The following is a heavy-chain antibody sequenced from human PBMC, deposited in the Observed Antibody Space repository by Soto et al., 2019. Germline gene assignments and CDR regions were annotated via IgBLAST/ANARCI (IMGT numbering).Heavy chain of an antibody. Sequence: QLEMQASGPGLVRPSETLSLTCTVSGGSISSASYYWGWIRQPPGKGLEWVGSIYYSGSTYYSPSLKNRVTISLDTSMNQFSLKLSSVSAADTAMYYCARQASSSWSYWGQGTLVTVSS. CDR1: GGSISSASYY. CDR3: ARQASSSWSY. CDR2: IYYSGST. V-gene: IGHV4-39*01. D-gene: IGHD6-13*01. J-gene: IGHJ4*02.